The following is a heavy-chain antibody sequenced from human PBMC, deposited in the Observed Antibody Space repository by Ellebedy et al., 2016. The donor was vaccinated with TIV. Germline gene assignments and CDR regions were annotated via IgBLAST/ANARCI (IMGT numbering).Heavy chain of an antibody. CDR1: GFTFSSYG. CDR2: IWYDGSNK. D-gene: IGHD3-22*01. V-gene: IGHV3-30*19. Sequence: GESLKISCAASGFTFSSYGMHWVRQAPGKGLEWVAVIWYDGSNKYFADSVKGRFTISRDNSKNTLNLQMNSLRAEDTAVYYCARVGIVVVINYYFDYWGQGTLVTVSS. J-gene: IGHJ4*02. CDR3: ARVGIVVVINYYFDY.